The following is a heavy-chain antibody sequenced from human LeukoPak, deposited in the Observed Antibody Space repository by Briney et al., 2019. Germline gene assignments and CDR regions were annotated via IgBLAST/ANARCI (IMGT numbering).Heavy chain of an antibody. Sequence: PGGSLRLSCLASGFTFRDYYMTWIRQAPGKGLEWISFISSRGTTTDYADSVKGRFTISRDNAKSTLYLQLNSLRAEDTAVYYCAKDLIAVDFFDYWGQGTLVTVSS. J-gene: IGHJ4*02. CDR2: ISSRGTTT. CDR3: AKDLIAVDFFDY. CDR1: GFTFRDYY. D-gene: IGHD6-19*01. V-gene: IGHV3-11*01.